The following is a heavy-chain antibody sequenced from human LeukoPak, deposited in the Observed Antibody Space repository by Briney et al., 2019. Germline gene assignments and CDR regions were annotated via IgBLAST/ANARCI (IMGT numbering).Heavy chain of an antibody. Sequence: ASVKVSCKASGYTFTSYGISWVRQAPGQGLEWMGWISAYSGNTNYAQKLQGRVTMTTDTSTSTAYMDLRSLRSDDTAVYYCARDLLTKEYYFDSSGNPYWGQGTLVTVSS. CDR3: ARDLLTKEYYFDSSGNPY. V-gene: IGHV1-18*01. CDR1: GYTFTSYG. J-gene: IGHJ4*02. CDR2: ISAYSGNT. D-gene: IGHD3-22*01.